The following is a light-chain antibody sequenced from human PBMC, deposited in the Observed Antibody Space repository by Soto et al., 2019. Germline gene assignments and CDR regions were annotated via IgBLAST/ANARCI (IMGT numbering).Light chain of an antibody. CDR1: QDISGY. CDR3: QYLAVT. Sequence: RLTQSPSSLSASIGDRVTITCRASQDISGYLAWYQQQPGKAPKLLIYAASTLHSGVPTRFSGSASGTEIILTIGRLQPEDFATYYCQYLAVTFGQGTKLAI. V-gene: IGKV1-9*01. CDR2: AAS. J-gene: IGKJ2*01.